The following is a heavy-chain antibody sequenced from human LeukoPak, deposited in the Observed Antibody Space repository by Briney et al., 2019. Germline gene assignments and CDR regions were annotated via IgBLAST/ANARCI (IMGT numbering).Heavy chain of an antibody. CDR2: IYYSGST. CDR1: GGSISSGGYY. Sequence: SETLSLTCTVSGGSISSGGYYWSWIRQHPGKGLEWIGYIYYSGSTYYNRSLKSRVTIPVDTSKNQFSLKLSSVTAADTAVYYCARIGTGSYVRLYYFDYWGQGTLVTVSS. D-gene: IGHD1-26*01. J-gene: IGHJ4*02. V-gene: IGHV4-31*03. CDR3: ARIGTGSYVRLYYFDY.